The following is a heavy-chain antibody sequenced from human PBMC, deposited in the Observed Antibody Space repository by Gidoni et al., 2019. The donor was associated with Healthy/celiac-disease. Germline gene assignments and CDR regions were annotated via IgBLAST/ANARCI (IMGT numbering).Heavy chain of an antibody. J-gene: IGHJ5*02. D-gene: IGHD2-2*01. Sequence: QVQLVQSGAEVKKPGASGKDSCKASGYTVTSYAMHWVRQAPGQRLEWMGWINAGNGHTKYSPKFPGRVTITRDTSASTAYMALSSLRSEDTAVYYCARGYCSSTSCFGWFDPWGQGTLVTVSS. CDR2: INAGNGHT. CDR3: ARGYCSSTSCFGWFDP. CDR1: GYTVTSYA. V-gene: IGHV1-3*01.